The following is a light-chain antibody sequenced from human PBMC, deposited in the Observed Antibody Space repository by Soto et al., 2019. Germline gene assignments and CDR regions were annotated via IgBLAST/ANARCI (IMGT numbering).Light chain of an antibody. CDR2: AAS. CDR3: QKYDRAPWT. V-gene: IGKV1-27*01. J-gene: IGKJ1*01. CDR1: QDISKY. Sequence: DIQMTQSPSFVSASVGDRVTITCRASQDISKYLAWYQQRPGKVPKLLLYAASTLPSGVPSRFSGSGAGTDFTLTSSSLQAEDVATYYCQKYDRAPWTFGPGTKVETK.